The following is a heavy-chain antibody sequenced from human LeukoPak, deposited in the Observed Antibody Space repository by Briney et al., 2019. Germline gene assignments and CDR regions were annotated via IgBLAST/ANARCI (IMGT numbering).Heavy chain of an antibody. D-gene: IGHD3-10*01. CDR3: ARGGFGELLYDFDY. CDR2: IYYSGST. J-gene: IGHJ4*02. V-gene: IGHV4-59*01. CDR1: GGSISSYY. Sequence: PSETLSLTCTVSGGSISSYYWSWIRQPPGKGLEWIGYIYYSGSTNYNSSLKSRVTISVDTSKNQFSLKLSSVTAADTAVYYCARGGFGELLYDFDYWGQGTLVTVSS.